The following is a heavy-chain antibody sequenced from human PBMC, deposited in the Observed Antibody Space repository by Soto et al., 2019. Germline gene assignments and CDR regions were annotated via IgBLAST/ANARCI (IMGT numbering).Heavy chain of an antibody. CDR3: AHSYSSSPDDGFDV. Sequence: QITLKESGQTLVNPTQILTLTCTFSGFSLTTRGVGVGWIRQPPGEALEWLALIHWDDDERYSPSLRSRLTITKDTSKNQVVLTMTNMEPVDTGTYYCAHSYSSSPDDGFDVWGQGTRVTVSS. CDR1: GFSLTTRGVG. J-gene: IGHJ3*01. V-gene: IGHV2-5*02. CDR2: IHWDDDE. D-gene: IGHD6-6*01.